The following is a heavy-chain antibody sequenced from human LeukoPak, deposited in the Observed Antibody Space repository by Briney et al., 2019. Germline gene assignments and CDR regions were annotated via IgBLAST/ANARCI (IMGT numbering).Heavy chain of an antibody. CDR2: IYYSGST. Sequence: SETLSLTCTLSGGSMSSNYWRWIRQPPGKGLEWIGYIYYSGSTNYNPSLKSRVTISVDTSKNQFFLKLSSVTAADTAVYYCARRSVSSGYNFDYWGQGILVTVSS. J-gene: IGHJ4*02. D-gene: IGHD3-22*01. CDR3: ARRSVSSGYNFDY. V-gene: IGHV4-59*01. CDR1: GGSMSSNY.